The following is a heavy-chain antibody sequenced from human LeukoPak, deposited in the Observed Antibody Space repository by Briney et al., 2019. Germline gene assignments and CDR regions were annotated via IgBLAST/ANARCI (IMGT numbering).Heavy chain of an antibody. Sequence: GESLKISCGGSGYSFTTYWIGWVRQMPGKGLEWMGIIYPADSDTRYSPSFQGQVTISADKSISTAYLQWSSLKASDTAMYYCARQNPIAVAGFDYWGQGTLVTVSS. J-gene: IGHJ4*02. CDR2: IYPADSDT. CDR3: ARQNPIAVAGFDY. D-gene: IGHD6-19*01. CDR1: GYSFTTYW. V-gene: IGHV5-51*01.